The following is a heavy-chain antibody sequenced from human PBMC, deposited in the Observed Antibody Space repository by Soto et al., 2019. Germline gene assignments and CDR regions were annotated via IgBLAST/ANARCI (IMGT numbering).Heavy chain of an antibody. CDR1: GFSLTTYGLG. D-gene: IGHD1-1*01. Sequence: QITLKESGPTLVKPTQTLTLTCSFSGFSLTTYGLGVGWVRQPPGKALEWLAFTYWDDDNRYNPSLKSRLSTTKDTTKKQVVLTMTNMDPADTATYFSAQRVTLMSTWNFGAFDFWGQGTLVTVPS. CDR2: TYWDDDN. CDR3: AQRVTLMSTWNFGAFDF. J-gene: IGHJ3*01. V-gene: IGHV2-5*02.